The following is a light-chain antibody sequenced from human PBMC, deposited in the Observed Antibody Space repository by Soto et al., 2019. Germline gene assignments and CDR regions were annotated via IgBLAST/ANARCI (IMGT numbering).Light chain of an antibody. CDR2: DAS. J-gene: IGKJ4*01. CDR1: QSVSSY. V-gene: IGKV3-11*01. CDR3: QQRSNWPLT. Sequence: PGERDTLSCRASQSVSSYLAWYQQKPGQAPRLLIYDASNRATGIPARFSGSGSGTDFTLTISSLEPEDFAVYYCQQRSNWPLTFGGGTKVDI.